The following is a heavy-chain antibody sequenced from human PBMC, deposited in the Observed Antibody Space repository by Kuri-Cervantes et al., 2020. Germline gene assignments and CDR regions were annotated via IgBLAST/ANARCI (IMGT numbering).Heavy chain of an antibody. J-gene: IGHJ4*02. CDR1: GFTFSAYW. CDR3: ARLRGGYDFDY. CDR2: IDQDGTEK. D-gene: IGHD3-22*01. V-gene: IGHV3-7*01. Sequence: GGSLRLSCAASGFTFSAYWMSWVRQAPGKGLEWVANIDQDGTEKDYVDSVKGRFTISRDNAKNSLFLQMHSLRVEDTAIYYCARLRGGYDFDYWGQGTLVTVSS.